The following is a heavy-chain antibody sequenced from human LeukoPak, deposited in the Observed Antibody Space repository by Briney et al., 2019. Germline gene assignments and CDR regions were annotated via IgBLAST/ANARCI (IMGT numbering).Heavy chain of an antibody. Sequence: GGSLRLSCAASGFTFDDYAMHWVRQAPGKGLEWVSGISWNSGSIGYADSVKGRFTISRDNAKNSLYLQMNSLRAEDTALYYCAGGSGWYILGNWCDPWGQGTLVTVSS. D-gene: IGHD6-19*01. V-gene: IGHV3-9*01. CDR2: ISWNSGSI. CDR3: AGGSGWYILGNWCDP. J-gene: IGHJ5*02. CDR1: GFTFDDYA.